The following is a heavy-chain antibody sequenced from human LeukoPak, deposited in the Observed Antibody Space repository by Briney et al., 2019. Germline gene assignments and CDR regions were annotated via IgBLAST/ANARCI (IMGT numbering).Heavy chain of an antibody. D-gene: IGHD6-6*01. CDR1: GFTFRSYG. Sequence: GGSLRLSCAASGFTFRSYGMHWVRQAPGKGLEYVAAISSNGGSTDYANSVKGRFTISGDNPKNTLYLKMGSLRAEDMAVHYCARISSSYDYDYWGQGTLVTVSS. J-gene: IGHJ4*02. V-gene: IGHV3-64*01. CDR3: ARISSSYDYDY. CDR2: ISSNGGST.